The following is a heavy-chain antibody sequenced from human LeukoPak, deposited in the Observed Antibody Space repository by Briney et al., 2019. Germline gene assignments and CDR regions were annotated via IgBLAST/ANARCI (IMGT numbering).Heavy chain of an antibody. V-gene: IGHV3-30*02. J-gene: IGHJ4*02. CDR2: IRYDAINK. CDR1: GFSFNTYG. CDR3: AKDSRRTREAFDY. D-gene: IGHD1-14*01. Sequence: GGSLRLSCAVSGFSFNTYGMHWVRQAPGKGLEWVAFIRYDAINKYYADSVKGRFTISRDNSKNTLYLQMNSLRAEDTAVYYCAKDSRRTREAFDYWGQGTLVTVSS.